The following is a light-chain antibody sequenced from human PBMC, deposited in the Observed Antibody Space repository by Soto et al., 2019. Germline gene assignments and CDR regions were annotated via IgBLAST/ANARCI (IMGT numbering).Light chain of an antibody. V-gene: IGKV3D-20*02. CDR1: QSFHTNY. Sequence: EIVLTQSPGTLSLSPGERATLSCRASQSFHTNYLAWYQHRPGQAPRLLIYGASIRASGIPERFSGRGSGTDFTLTISRLEPEDFAVYYCQQRSNWPLTFGGGTKVEIK. CDR3: QQRSNWPLT. J-gene: IGKJ4*01. CDR2: GAS.